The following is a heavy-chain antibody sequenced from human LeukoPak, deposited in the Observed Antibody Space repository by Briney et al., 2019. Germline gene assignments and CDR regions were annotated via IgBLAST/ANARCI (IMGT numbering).Heavy chain of an antibody. V-gene: IGHV1-8*01. Sequence: ASVTISCKASGYTFTSYDIHWVRQTTGQGLEWMGWMNPNSGNTGYAQKFQGRVTMTRNTSINTAYMEVSSLRSEDTAVYYCARSVPSDSSGYDMYYGMDVWGQGTTVTVSS. J-gene: IGHJ6*02. CDR3: ARSVPSDSSGYDMYYGMDV. D-gene: IGHD3-22*01. CDR1: GYTFTSYD. CDR2: MNPNSGNT.